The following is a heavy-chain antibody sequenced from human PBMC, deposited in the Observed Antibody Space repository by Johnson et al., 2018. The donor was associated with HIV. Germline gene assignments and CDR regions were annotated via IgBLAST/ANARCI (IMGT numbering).Heavy chain of an antibody. CDR3: VRGGAVAPSSGFDI. CDR2: INQDGVEQ. V-gene: IGHV3-7*05. CDR1: GFTFINAW. Sequence: VQLVESGGGLVKPGGSLRLSCAASGFTFINAWMSWVRQAPGKGLGWVANINQDGVEQYYVDSVKGRFTISRDNATNSLFLQMNIVRDEDTAVYYCVRGGAVAPSSGFDIWGQGTKVTVSS. D-gene: IGHD6-19*01. J-gene: IGHJ3*02.